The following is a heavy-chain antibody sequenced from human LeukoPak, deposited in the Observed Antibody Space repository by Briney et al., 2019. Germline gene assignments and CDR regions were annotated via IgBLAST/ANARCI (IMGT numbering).Heavy chain of an antibody. D-gene: IGHD1-7*01. V-gene: IGHV3-23*01. CDR1: GFTFSSYG. CDR3: ARDRGTGTYIMRY. CDR2: ISSSGGST. J-gene: IGHJ4*02. Sequence: GGSLRLSCAASGFTFSSYGMSWVRQAPGKGLEWVSAISSSGGSTYYADSVKGRFTISRDNSKNTLYLQMNSLRAEDTAVYYCARDRGTGTYIMRYWGQGTLVTASS.